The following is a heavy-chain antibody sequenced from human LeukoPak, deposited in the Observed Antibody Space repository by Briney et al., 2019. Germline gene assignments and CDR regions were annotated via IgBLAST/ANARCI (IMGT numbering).Heavy chain of an antibody. D-gene: IGHD5-18*01. CDR1: GFTFSSYS. J-gene: IGHJ4*02. CDR2: ISSSSSYI. Sequence: GGPLRLSCAASGFTFSSYSMNWVRQAPGKGLEWVSSISSSSSYIYYADSVKGRFTISRDNAKNPLYLQMNSLRAEDTAVYYCARAKDTAMVDYWGQGTLVTVSS. CDR3: ARAKDTAMVDY. V-gene: IGHV3-21*01.